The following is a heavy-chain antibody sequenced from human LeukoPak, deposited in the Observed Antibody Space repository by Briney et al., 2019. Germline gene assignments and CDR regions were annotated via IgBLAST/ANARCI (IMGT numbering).Heavy chain of an antibody. CDR3: VRDKLTGASRLDY. V-gene: IGHV3-7*03. Sequence: GGSLRLSCADSGFTFSSYWMSWVRQAPGKGLEWVANIKQDGSEKYYVDSVKGRFTISRDNAKNSLYLQMNSLRVEDTAVYYCVRDKLTGASRLDYWGQGTLLTVSS. CDR2: IKQDGSEK. D-gene: IGHD7-27*01. CDR1: GFTFSSYW. J-gene: IGHJ4*02.